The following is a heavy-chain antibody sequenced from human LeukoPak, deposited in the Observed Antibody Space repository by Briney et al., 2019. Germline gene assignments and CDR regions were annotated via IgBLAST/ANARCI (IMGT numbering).Heavy chain of an antibody. CDR1: GFSFGSSV. V-gene: IGHV3-23*01. Sequence: GGSLRLSCAASGFSFGSSVMSWVRQAPGKGLEWVSAITADGGGTNHADPVKGRFTISRDNSKSTLYLQMNSLRAEDTAVYYCVKEDHYGDYVQVDHWGQGTLVTVSS. CDR3: VKEDHYGDYVQVDH. D-gene: IGHD4-17*01. CDR2: ITADGGGT. J-gene: IGHJ4*02.